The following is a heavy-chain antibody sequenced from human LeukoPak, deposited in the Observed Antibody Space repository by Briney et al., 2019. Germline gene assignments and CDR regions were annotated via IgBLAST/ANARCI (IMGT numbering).Heavy chain of an antibody. Sequence: SETLSLTCGVDGGSFTASYWSWIRQSPGKGLEWIGEIHHAGDTTYNPSLKSRVTMSLDIYKAQFSLNLKSVTAADTAVYYCARVTGGGNVAYWYFDLWGRGTLVTVSS. CDR2: IHHAGDT. CDR1: GGSFTASY. V-gene: IGHV4-34*01. J-gene: IGHJ2*01. D-gene: IGHD4-23*01. CDR3: ARVTGGGNVAYWYFDL.